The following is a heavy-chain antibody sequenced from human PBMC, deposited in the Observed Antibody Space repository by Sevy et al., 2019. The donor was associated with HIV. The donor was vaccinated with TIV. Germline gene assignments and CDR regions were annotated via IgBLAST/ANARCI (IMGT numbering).Heavy chain of an antibody. D-gene: IGHD1-26*01. CDR1: GYTLTELS. CDR3: ATAGRAVGYYYYMDV. Sequence: ASVKVSCKVSGYTLTELSMHWVRQAPGKGLEWMGGFDPEDGETIYAQKFQGRVTMTEDTSTDTAYMELSSLRSEDTAVHYCATAGRAVGYYYYMDVWGKGTTVTVSS. CDR2: FDPEDGET. J-gene: IGHJ6*03. V-gene: IGHV1-24*01.